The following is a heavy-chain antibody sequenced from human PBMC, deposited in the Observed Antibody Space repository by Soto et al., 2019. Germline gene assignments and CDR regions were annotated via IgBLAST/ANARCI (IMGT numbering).Heavy chain of an antibody. D-gene: IGHD5-18*01. J-gene: IGHJ5*02. V-gene: IGHV4-34*01. CDR3: ARDKIGIQLWLDRWFDP. CDR2: INHSGST. Sequence: SETLSLTCAVYGGSFSGYYWSWIRQPPGKGLEWIGEINHSGSTNYNPSLKSRVTISVDTSKNQFSLKLSSVTAADTAVYYCARDKIGIQLWLDRWFDPWGQGTLVTVSS. CDR1: GGSFSGYY.